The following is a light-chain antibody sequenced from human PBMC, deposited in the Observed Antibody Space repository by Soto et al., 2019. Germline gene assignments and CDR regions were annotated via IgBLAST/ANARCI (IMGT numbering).Light chain of an antibody. Sequence: EIVMTQSPATLSVSPGERATLSCRASQSVSSNLAWYQQKPGQAPRLLIYDASNRATGIPARFSGSGSGTDFTLTISSLEPEDFAVYYCQQRSNLPPYTFGQGTKLEIK. CDR2: DAS. V-gene: IGKV3-11*01. J-gene: IGKJ2*01. CDR3: QQRSNLPPYT. CDR1: QSVSSN.